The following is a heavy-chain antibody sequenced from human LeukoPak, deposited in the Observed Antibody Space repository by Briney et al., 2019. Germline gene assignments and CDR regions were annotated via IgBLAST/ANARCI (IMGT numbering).Heavy chain of an antibody. CDR3: AREFVVGATDY. D-gene: IGHD1-26*01. J-gene: IGHJ4*02. Sequence: SETLSLTCAVYGGSFSGYYWSWIRQPPGKGLEWIGEINHSESTNYNPSLKSRVTISVDTSKNQFSLKLSSVTAADTAVYYCAREFVVGATDYWGQGTLVTVSS. V-gene: IGHV4-34*01. CDR1: GGSFSGYY. CDR2: INHSEST.